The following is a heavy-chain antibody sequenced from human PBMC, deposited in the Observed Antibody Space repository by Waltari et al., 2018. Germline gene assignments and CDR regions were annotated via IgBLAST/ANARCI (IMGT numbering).Heavy chain of an antibody. CDR3: ARVGGSYLFDY. J-gene: IGHJ4*02. Sequence: VSGGSISSYYWSWIRQPPGKGLEWIGYIYYSGSTNYNPSLKSRVTISVDTSKNQFSLKLSSVTAADTAVYYCARVGGSYLFDYWGQGTLVTVSS. CDR2: IYYSGST. CDR1: GGSISSYY. V-gene: IGHV4-59*01. D-gene: IGHD1-26*01.